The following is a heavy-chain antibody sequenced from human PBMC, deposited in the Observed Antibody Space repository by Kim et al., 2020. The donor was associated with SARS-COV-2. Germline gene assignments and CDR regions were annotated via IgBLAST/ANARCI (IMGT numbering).Heavy chain of an antibody. D-gene: IGHD6-19*01. J-gene: IGHJ4*02. CDR2: INHSGST. CDR1: GGSFSGYY. V-gene: IGHV4-34*01. Sequence: SETLSLTCAVYGGSFSGYYWSWIRQPPGKGLEWIGEINHSGSTNYNPSLKSRVTISVDTSKNQFSLKLSSVTAADTAVYYCARASTAHGTIAVAETGGGYWGQGTLVTVSS. CDR3: ARASTAHGTIAVAETGGGY.